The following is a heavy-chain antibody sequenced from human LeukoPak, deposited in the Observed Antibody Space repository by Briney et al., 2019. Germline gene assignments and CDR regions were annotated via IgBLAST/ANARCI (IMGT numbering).Heavy chain of an antibody. D-gene: IGHD3-16*01. V-gene: IGHV3-13*01. Sequence: GGSLRLSCVASGFSFSRSDMHCVRQVTGKGLEWVSGIGTAGDTFYPGSVKGRFTISRENGKNSLYLQMNSLRADDTAVYYCARTRITPGVQGLQMRYFDYWGQGTLVTVSS. CDR2: IGTAGDT. J-gene: IGHJ4*02. CDR3: ARTRITPGVQGLQMRYFDY. CDR1: GFSFSRSD.